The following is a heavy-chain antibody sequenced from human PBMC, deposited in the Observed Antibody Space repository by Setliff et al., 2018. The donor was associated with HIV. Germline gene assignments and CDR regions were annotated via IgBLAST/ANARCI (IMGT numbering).Heavy chain of an antibody. V-gene: IGHV3-23*01. CDR3: AKDGISGGAYPPYYFDY. Sequence: GGSLRLSCAASGFTFNTYAMSWVRQAPGKGLEWVSVISGSGASTFYADSVKGRFTNARDNSKNTLYLQMNGLRVEDTAVYYCAKDGISGGAYPPYYFDYWGQGTLVTVSS. CDR1: GFTFNTYA. CDR2: ISGSGAST. D-gene: IGHD2-15*01. J-gene: IGHJ4*02.